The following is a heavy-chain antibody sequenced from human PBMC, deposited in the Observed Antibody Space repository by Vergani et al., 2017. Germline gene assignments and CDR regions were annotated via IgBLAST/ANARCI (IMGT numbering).Heavy chain of an antibody. CDR2: INTGNGNT. Sequence: QVQLVQSGAEVKKPGASVKVSCKASGYTFTSYAMHWVRQAPGQRLEWMGWINTGNGNTKYSQKFQGRVTITRDKSASTAYMELSSLRSEDTAVYYCARGITYYYGSGSYYKRYYYYYMDVWGKGTTVTVSS. CDR1: GYTFTSYA. D-gene: IGHD3-10*01. J-gene: IGHJ6*03. CDR3: ARGITYYYGSGSYYKRYYYYYMDV. V-gene: IGHV1-3*04.